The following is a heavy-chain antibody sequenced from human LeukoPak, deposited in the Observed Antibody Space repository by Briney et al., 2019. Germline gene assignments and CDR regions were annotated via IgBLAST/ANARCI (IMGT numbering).Heavy chain of an antibody. D-gene: IGHD4-17*01. CDR2: IYHTRST. J-gene: IGHJ4*02. CDR3: ARATVTTIPFFDY. Sequence: SETLSLTCTVSGGSISSYYWSSIRQPPGKGLEWIGYIYHTRSTNYNPSLMSRVTISVDTSKNQFSLQLSSVTAADTAVYYCARATVTTIPFFDYWGQGTLVTDSS. V-gene: IGHV4-59*01. CDR1: GGSISSYY.